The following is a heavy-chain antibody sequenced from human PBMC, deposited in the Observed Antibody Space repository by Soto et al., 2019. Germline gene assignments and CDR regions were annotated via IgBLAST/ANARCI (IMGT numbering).Heavy chain of an antibody. CDR2: ISSSSSTI. CDR1: GVTFSSYS. CDR3: ARESYCISTSCQRESSFYYYYGMDV. J-gene: IGHJ6*02. Sequence: PGGSLRLSCAASGVTFSSYSMNWVRQAPGKGLEWVSYISSSSSTIYYADSVKGRFTISRDNAKNSLYLQMNSLIDEDTAVYYCARESYCISTSCQRESSFYYYYGMDVWGQGTTVTVSS. D-gene: IGHD2-2*01. V-gene: IGHV3-48*02.